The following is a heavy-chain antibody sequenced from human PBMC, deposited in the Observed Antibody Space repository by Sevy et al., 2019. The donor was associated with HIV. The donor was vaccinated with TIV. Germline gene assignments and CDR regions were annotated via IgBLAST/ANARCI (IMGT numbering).Heavy chain of an antibody. CDR2: ISGSGGST. CDR1: GFTFSSYA. Sequence: GGSLRLSCAASGFTFSSYAMSWVRQAPGKGLEWVSAISGSGGSTYYTDSVKGRFTTSRDNSKNTLYLQMNSLRAEDTAVYYGAKDNVVVVAAHDGMDVWGQGTTVTVSS. V-gene: IGHV3-23*01. CDR3: AKDNVVVVAAHDGMDV. D-gene: IGHD2-15*01. J-gene: IGHJ6*02.